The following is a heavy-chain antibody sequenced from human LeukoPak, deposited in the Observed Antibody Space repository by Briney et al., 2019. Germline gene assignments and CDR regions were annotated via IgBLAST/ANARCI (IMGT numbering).Heavy chain of an antibody. CDR3: AKLSGDFWSGYPRNFDY. D-gene: IGHD3-3*01. Sequence: GGSLRLSCAASGFTFSSYAMSWVRQAPGKGLEWVSAISGSGGSTYYADSVKGRFTISRDNSKNTLCLQMNSLRAEDTAVYYCAKLSGDFWSGYPRNFDYWGQGTLVTVSS. J-gene: IGHJ4*02. CDR1: GFTFSSYA. V-gene: IGHV3-23*01. CDR2: ISGSGGST.